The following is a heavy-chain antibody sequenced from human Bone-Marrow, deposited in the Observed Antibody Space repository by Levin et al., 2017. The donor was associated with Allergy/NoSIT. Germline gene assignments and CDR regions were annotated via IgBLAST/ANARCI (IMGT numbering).Heavy chain of an antibody. Sequence: SQTLSLTCTVSGGSITTDDDYWSWIRQPPGQGLEWIGYIDYSWGPYFKSSLESRVFISLDTSKNQFSLNLTSVTAADTAVYYCARNYGGEGGWFDPWGQGTLVTVSS. D-gene: IGHD2-21*01. CDR2: IDYSWGP. J-gene: IGHJ5*02. V-gene: IGHV4-30-4*01. CDR3: ARNYGGEGGWFDP. CDR1: GGSITTDDDY.